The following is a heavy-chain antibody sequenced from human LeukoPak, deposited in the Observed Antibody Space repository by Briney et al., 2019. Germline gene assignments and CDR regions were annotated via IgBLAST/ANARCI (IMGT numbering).Heavy chain of an antibody. CDR1: GFTFSNYG. V-gene: IGHV3-30*02. D-gene: IGHD3-9*01. CDR2: IRYDGDNK. CDR3: ARDGTLRYFDWLNLLDY. Sequence: GGSLRLSCAASGFTFSNYGMHWVRQAPGKGLEWVAYIRYDGDNKYYTDSVKGRFTISRDNSKNMLNLQMNSLRAEDTAVYYCARDGTLRYFDWLNLLDYWGQGTLVTVSS. J-gene: IGHJ4*02.